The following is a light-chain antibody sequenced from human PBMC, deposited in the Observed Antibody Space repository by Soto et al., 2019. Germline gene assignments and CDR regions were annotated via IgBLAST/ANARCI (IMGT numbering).Light chain of an antibody. CDR3: QQSYSTPYS. V-gene: IGKV1-39*01. CDR2: LTS. Sequence: DIQMTQSPSYLSASVGDRVTITCRASRSIGNYLNWYQQKPESAPKLLIFLTSRLQSGVPSRFSGSRSGTDFTITISSLQPKDFATYYCQQSYSTPYSFGLGTKLEIK. J-gene: IGKJ2*01. CDR1: RSIGNY.